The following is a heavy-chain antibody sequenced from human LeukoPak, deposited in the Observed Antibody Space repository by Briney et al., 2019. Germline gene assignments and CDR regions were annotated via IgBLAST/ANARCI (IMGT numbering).Heavy chain of an antibody. J-gene: IGHJ4*02. Sequence: ASVKVSCKASGYTFTGYYMHWVRQAPGQGLEWMGWINPNSGNTNYAQKFQGRVTMTRDTSTSTVYMELSSLRSEDTAVYYCARGEGALADYWGQGTLVTVSS. V-gene: IGHV1-2*02. D-gene: IGHD1-26*01. CDR1: GYTFTGYY. CDR2: INPNSGNT. CDR3: ARGEGALADY.